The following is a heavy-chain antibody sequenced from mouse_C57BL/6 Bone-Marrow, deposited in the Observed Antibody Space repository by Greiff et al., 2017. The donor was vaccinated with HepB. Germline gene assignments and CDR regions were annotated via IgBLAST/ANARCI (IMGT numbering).Heavy chain of an antibody. CDR3: AYDYDY. J-gene: IGHJ2*01. V-gene: IGHV1-50*01. CDR1: GYTFTSYW. Sequence: QVQLKQPGAELVKPGASVKLSCKASGYTFTSYWMQWVKQRPGQGLEWIGEIDPSDSYTNYNQKFKGKATLTVDTSSSTAYMQLSSLTSEDSAVYYCAYDYDYWGQGTTLTVSS. D-gene: IGHD2-4*01. CDR2: IDPSDSYT.